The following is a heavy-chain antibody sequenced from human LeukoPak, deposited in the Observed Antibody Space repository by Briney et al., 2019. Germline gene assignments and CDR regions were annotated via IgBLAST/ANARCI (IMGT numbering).Heavy chain of an antibody. CDR1: GGSVTTAHWY. J-gene: IGHJ4*02. CDR2: VYISGDT. CDR3: ARLIAEVGGGTNYFDT. Sequence: PSETLSLTCTVSGGSVTTAHWYWSWIRQPAGKGLEWIGRVYISGDTKYNPSLKSRVIMSLDASKNQFSLRLTSVTAADAALYYCARLIAEVGGGTNYFDTWGQGTLVTVSS. V-gene: IGHV4-4*07. D-gene: IGHD2-21*01.